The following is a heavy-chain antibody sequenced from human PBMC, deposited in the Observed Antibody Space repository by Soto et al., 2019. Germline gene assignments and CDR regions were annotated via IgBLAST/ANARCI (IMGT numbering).Heavy chain of an antibody. D-gene: IGHD2-2*01. J-gene: IGHJ5*02. CDR2: IESDGRGT. V-gene: IGHV3-74*01. CDR3: ARDNMQGRFDP. CDR1: GFTFSTSW. Sequence: EVQLVESGGGLVQPGGSLRLSCAASGFTFSTSWMHWVRQAPGKGLVWVSRIESDGRGTSYADSVKGRFTISRDNANNTLYLQMNSLSAEDTAVYYCARDNMQGRFDPWGQGTLVTVSS.